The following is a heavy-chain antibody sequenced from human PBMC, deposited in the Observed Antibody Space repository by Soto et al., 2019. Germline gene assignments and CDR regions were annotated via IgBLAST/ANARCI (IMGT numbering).Heavy chain of an antibody. J-gene: IGHJ4*02. V-gene: IGHV4-59*01. Sequence: SSETLSLTCTVSGGSISSYYWSWIRQTPGKGLEWIGYISYSGSTDYNPSLKSRVTISVDTSENQSSLKLSSVTAADTAVYYCARVNSYSSSWSHDYWGQGTLVTVSS. CDR1: GGSISSYY. CDR2: ISYSGST. D-gene: IGHD6-13*01. CDR3: ARVNSYSSSWSHDY.